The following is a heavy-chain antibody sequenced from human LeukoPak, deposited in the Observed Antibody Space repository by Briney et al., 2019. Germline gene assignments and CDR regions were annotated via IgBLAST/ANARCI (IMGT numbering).Heavy chain of an antibody. D-gene: IGHD3-22*01. V-gene: IGHV3-20*04. CDR2: INWNGGST. Sequence: GGSLRLSCAASRLTVSTNFMSWVRQAPGKGLEWVSGINWNGGSTGYADSVKGRFTISRDNAKNSLYLQMNSLRAEDTALYYCASGLVGYYDSSGYFPPIDYWGQGTLVTVSS. CDR1: RLTVSTNF. CDR3: ASGLVGYYDSSGYFPPIDY. J-gene: IGHJ4*02.